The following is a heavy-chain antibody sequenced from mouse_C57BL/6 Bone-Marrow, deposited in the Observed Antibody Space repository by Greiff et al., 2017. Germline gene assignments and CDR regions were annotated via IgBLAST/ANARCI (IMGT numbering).Heavy chain of an antibody. CDR3: ARKGGYYYGSSPFAY. D-gene: IGHD1-1*01. J-gene: IGHJ3*01. CDR1: GYAFTNYL. V-gene: IGHV1-54*01. Sequence: QVHVKQSGAELVRPGTSVKVSCKASGYAFTNYLIEWVKQRPGQGLEWIGVINPGSGGTNYNEKFKGKATLTADKSSSTAYMQLSSLTSEDSAVYFCARKGGYYYGSSPFAYWGQGTLVTVSA. CDR2: INPGSGGT.